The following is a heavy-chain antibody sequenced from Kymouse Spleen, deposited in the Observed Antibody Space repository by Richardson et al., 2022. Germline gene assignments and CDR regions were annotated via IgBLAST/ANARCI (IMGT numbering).Heavy chain of an antibody. CDR3: ARDCSSTSCYGGEGDYYGMDV. Sequence: QVQLVQSGAEVKKPGASVKVSCKASGYTFTSYGISWVRQAPGQGLEWMGWISAYNGNTNYAQKLQGRVTMTTDTSTSTAYMELRSLRSDDTAVYYCARDCSSTSCYGGEGDYYGMDVWGQGTTVTVSS. V-gene: IGHV1-18*01. CDR2: ISAYNGNT. D-gene: IGHD2-2*02. J-gene: IGHJ6*02. CDR1: GYTFTSYG.